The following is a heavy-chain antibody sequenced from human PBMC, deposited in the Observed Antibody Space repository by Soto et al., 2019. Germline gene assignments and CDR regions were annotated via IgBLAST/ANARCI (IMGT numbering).Heavy chain of an antibody. J-gene: IGHJ6*03. CDR3: ARGPYDYIWGSYQPYYYYMDV. Sequence: SETLSLTCAVYGGSFSGYYWSWIRQPPGKGLEWIGEINHSGSTNYNPSLKSRVTISVDTSKNQFSLKLSSVTAADTAVYYCARGPYDYIWGSYQPYYYYMDVWGKGTTVTVSS. D-gene: IGHD3-16*02. V-gene: IGHV4-34*01. CDR2: INHSGST. CDR1: GGSFSGYY.